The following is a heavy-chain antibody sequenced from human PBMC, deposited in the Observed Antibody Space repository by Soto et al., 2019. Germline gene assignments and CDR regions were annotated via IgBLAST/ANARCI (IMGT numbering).Heavy chain of an antibody. D-gene: IGHD5-12*01. CDR3: ARMGKDIVGYYYYGMDV. J-gene: IGHJ6*02. CDR1: GYTFTSYD. V-gene: IGHV1-8*01. CDR2: MNPNSGNT. Sequence: QVQLVQSGAEVKKPGASVKVSCKASGYTFTSYDINWVRQATGQGLEWMGWMNPNSGNTGYAQKFQGRVTMTRNTSISTAYMELSSLRSEDTAVYYCARMGKDIVGYYYYGMDVWGQGTTVTVSS.